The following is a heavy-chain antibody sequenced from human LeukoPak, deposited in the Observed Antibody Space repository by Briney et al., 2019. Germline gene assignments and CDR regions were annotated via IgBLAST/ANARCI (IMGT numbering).Heavy chain of an antibody. CDR2: ISGSGGST. D-gene: IGHD2-21*02. V-gene: IGHV3-23*01. CDR1: GFTFSSYA. Sequence: GGSLRLSCAASGFTFSSYAMSWVRQAPGKGLEWVSAISGSGGSTYYADSVKGRFTISRDNSKNTLYLQMNSLRAEDTAVYYCARRETLRSFVVVTAILYYGMDVWGQGTTVTVSS. J-gene: IGHJ6*02. CDR3: ARRETLRSFVVVTAILYYGMDV.